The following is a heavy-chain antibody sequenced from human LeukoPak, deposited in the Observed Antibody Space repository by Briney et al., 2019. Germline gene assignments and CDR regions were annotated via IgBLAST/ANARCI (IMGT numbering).Heavy chain of an antibody. CDR2: INTNTGNS. CDR1: GYTFTSYA. Sequence: ASVKVSCKASGYTFTSYAMNWVRQAPGQGLEWMGWINTNTGNSTYAQGFTGRFVFSLDTSVSTAYLQISSLKAEDTAVYYCARGGPLDPNDYGDYYYYYGMDVWGQGTTVTVSS. D-gene: IGHD4-17*01. J-gene: IGHJ6*01. CDR3: ARGGPLDPNDYGDYYYYYGMDV. V-gene: IGHV7-4-1*02.